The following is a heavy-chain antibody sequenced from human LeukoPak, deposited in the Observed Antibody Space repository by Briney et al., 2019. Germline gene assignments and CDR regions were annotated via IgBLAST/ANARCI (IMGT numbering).Heavy chain of an antibody. J-gene: IGHJ4*02. Sequence: GGSLRLSCAASGFTFSSYAMHWVRQAPGKGLEYVSAISSNGGSTYYANSVKGRFTISRDNSKNTLYLQMGSLRAEDMAVYYCARVAGHCSGTSCENDYWGQGTLVTVSS. CDR1: GFTFSSYA. V-gene: IGHV3-64*01. CDR3: ARVAGHCSGTSCENDY. CDR2: ISSNGGST. D-gene: IGHD2-2*01.